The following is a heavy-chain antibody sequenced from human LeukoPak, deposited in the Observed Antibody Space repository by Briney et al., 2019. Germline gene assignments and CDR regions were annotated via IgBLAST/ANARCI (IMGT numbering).Heavy chain of an antibody. D-gene: IGHD3-22*01. J-gene: IGHJ4*02. CDR3: AKDRGHYYTYDY. Sequence: GGSLRLSCAASGFTFSSYAMSWVRQAPGKGLEWVSVIRGSGGSTYYADSVKGRFTISRDNSKNTLSLQMHSLRAEDTAVYYCAKDRGHYYTYDYWGQGTLVTVSS. V-gene: IGHV3-23*01. CDR2: IRGSGGST. CDR1: GFTFSSYA.